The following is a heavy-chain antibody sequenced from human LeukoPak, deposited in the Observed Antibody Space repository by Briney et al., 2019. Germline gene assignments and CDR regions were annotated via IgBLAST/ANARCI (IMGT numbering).Heavy chain of an antibody. CDR1: GFTVSSNY. Sequence: GGSLRLSCAASGFTVSSNYMSWVRQAPGKGLEWVSVIYSGGSTYYADSVKGRFTISRDNSKNTLYLQMNSLRAEDTAVYYCAREYGGNSRTPIWGQGTLVTVSS. CDR3: AREYGGNSRTPI. D-gene: IGHD4-23*01. CDR2: IYSGGST. J-gene: IGHJ4*02. V-gene: IGHV3-53*01.